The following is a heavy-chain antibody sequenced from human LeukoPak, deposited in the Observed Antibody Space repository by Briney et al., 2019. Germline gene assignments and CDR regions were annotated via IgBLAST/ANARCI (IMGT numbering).Heavy chain of an antibody. V-gene: IGHV3-23*01. D-gene: IGHD4-17*01. J-gene: IGHJ4*02. CDR1: GFTFSSYA. Sequence: PGGSLRLSCAASGFTFSSYAMSWVRQAPGEGLEWVSAITDSGGSTYYSDSVKGRFTISRDNSKNTLYLQMNSLRAEDTAVYYCARARHYARDYWGQGTLVTVSS. CDR3: ARARHYARDY. CDR2: ITDSGGST.